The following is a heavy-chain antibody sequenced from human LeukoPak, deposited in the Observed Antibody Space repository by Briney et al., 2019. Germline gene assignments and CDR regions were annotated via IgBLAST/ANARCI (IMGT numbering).Heavy chain of an antibody. J-gene: IGHJ4*02. Sequence: SETLSLTCAVYGGSFSGYYWSWIRQPPGKGLEWIGEINHSGSTNYNPSLKSRVTISVDTSKNQFSLKLCSVTAADTAVYYCARGRVAGTLGYWGQGTLVTVSS. CDR2: INHSGST. V-gene: IGHV4-34*01. CDR3: ARGRVAGTLGY. CDR1: GGSFSGYY. D-gene: IGHD6-19*01.